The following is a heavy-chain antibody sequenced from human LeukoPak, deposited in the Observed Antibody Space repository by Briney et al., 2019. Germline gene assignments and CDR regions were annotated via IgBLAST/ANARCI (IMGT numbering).Heavy chain of an antibody. V-gene: IGHV4-39*01. D-gene: IGHD2-15*01. Sequence: PSETLSLTCTVSGDSISNSDFYWVWVRQSPGKGLEWIGNVYYVGNTYYNPSLKSRLTISVDTSQSQFSLTLSSVTAADTAVYYLARVGLGSKSSSPYCSFDSWGQGTLVTVSS. CDR2: VYYVGNT. J-gene: IGHJ4*02. CDR1: GDSISNSDFY. CDR3: ARVGLGSKSSSPYCSFDS.